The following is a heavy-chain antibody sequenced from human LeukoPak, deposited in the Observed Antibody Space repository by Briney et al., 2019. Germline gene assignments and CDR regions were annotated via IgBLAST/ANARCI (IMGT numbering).Heavy chain of an antibody. CDR3: ARNGGYGDYVIG. D-gene: IGHD4-17*01. Sequence: EGSLRLSCAASGFTVSSNYMSWVRQAPGKGLEWVSIIYSAGSTYYADSVKGRFTISRDNSKNTVYLQMKSLRAEDTAVYYCARNGGYGDYVIGWGQGTLVTVSS. V-gene: IGHV3-66*02. CDR2: IYSAGST. CDR1: GFTVSSNY. J-gene: IGHJ4*02.